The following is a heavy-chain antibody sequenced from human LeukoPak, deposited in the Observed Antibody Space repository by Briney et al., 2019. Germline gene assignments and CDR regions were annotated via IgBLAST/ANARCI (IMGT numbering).Heavy chain of an antibody. Sequence: PSETLSLTCAVYGGSFSGYYWSWIRQPPGKGLEWIGEISHSGDTKYNASLKSRVSLSVDTSKNQISLKMNFVTAADTALYYCARGHLRTGTREFDSWGQGTLVIVSS. CDR3: ARGHLRTGTREFDS. CDR2: ISHSGDT. J-gene: IGHJ4*02. V-gene: IGHV4-34*01. CDR1: GGSFSGYY. D-gene: IGHD1-7*01.